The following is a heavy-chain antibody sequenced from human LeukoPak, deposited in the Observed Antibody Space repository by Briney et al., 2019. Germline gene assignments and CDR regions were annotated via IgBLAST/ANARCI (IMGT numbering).Heavy chain of an antibody. CDR3: ARGALYDSSGYYYYMDV. Sequence: GGPLRLSCAASGFTFSSYWMSWVRQAPGKGLEWVANVKQDGSEKYYVDSVKGRFTISRDNAKNSLYLQMNSLRAEDTAVYYCARGALYDSSGYYYYMDVWGKGTTVTVSS. D-gene: IGHD3-22*01. J-gene: IGHJ6*03. V-gene: IGHV3-7*01. CDR2: VKQDGSEK. CDR1: GFTFSSYW.